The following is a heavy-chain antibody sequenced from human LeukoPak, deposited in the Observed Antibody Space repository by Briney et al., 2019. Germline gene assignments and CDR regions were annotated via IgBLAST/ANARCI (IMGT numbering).Heavy chain of an antibody. V-gene: IGHV1-69*15. CDR3: ARDAKEMATVPDYGMDV. D-gene: IGHD5-24*01. J-gene: IGHJ6*02. Sequence: ASVKVSCKASGGTFSSYAISWVRQAPGQGLEWMGRIIPIFGTANYAQKFQGRVTITADESTSTAYMELSSLRSEDTAVYYCARDAKEMATVPDYGMDVWGQGTTVTVSS. CDR2: IIPIFGTA. CDR1: GGTFSSYA.